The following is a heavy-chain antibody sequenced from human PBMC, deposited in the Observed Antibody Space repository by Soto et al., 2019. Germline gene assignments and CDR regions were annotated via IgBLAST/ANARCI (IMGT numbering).Heavy chain of an antibody. D-gene: IGHD6-13*01. CDR3: ARASWYSEY. CDR1: GGSISNHY. V-gene: IGHV4-59*11. J-gene: IGHJ4*02. CDR2: IYYNGNT. Sequence: SETLSLTCTVSGGSISNHYWSWIRQPPGKGLEWIGYIYYNGNTNYNPSLKSRVTMSLDTSKNQISLKLSSVTAADTAVYYCARASWYSEYWGRGTLVTGSS.